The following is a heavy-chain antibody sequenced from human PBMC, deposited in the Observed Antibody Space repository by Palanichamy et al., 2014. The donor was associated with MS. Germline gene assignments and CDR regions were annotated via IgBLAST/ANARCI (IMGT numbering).Heavy chain of an antibody. CDR2: ISYDGSDE. D-gene: IGHD2-8*02. J-gene: IGHJ4*02. CDR1: RFTFSNYG. V-gene: IGHV3-30*03. CDR3: ATGGNYMYYLDH. Sequence: QVQLVESGGGVVQPGRSLRLSCVVSRFTFSNYGMHWVRQAPGKGLEWVAVISYDGSDEYYADSVKGRFAISRDNSENTLSLQMNSLRAEGTAVYYCATGGNYMYYLDHWGQGTLVTVSS.